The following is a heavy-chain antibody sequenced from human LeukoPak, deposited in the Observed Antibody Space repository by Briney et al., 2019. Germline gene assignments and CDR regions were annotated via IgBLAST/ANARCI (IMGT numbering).Heavy chain of an antibody. D-gene: IGHD1-1*01. Sequence: SETLSLTCTVSGGSISSYYWSWIRQPPGKGLEWIGYIYYSGSTNYNPSLKSRVTISVDTSKNQFSLKLSSVTAADTAVYYCARDLLGGNDSAFDIWGQGTMVTVSS. J-gene: IGHJ3*02. CDR2: IYYSGST. CDR3: ARDLLGGNDSAFDI. V-gene: IGHV4-59*12. CDR1: GGSISSYY.